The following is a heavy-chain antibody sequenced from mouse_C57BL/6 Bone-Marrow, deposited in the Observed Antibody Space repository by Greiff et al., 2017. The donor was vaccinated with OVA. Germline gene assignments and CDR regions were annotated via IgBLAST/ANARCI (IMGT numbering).Heavy chain of an antibody. CDR3: TGSSGFYYFDY. V-gene: IGHV6-3*01. D-gene: IGHD3-2*02. J-gene: IGHJ2*01. Sequence: EVKLEESGGGLVQPGGSMKLSCVASGFTFSNYWMNWVRQSPEKGLEWVAQIRLKSDNYATHYAESVKGRFTISRDDSKSSVYLQMNNLRAEDTGIYYCTGSSGFYYFDYWGQGTTLTVSS. CDR1: GFTFSNYW. CDR2: IRLKSDNYAT.